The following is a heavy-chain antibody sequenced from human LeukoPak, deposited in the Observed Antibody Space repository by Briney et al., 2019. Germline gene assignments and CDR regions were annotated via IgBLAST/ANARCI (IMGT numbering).Heavy chain of an antibody. CDR3: ARERSGRFDY. CDR2: IYYSGST. D-gene: IGHD6-19*01. Sequence: SGTLSLTCTVSGGSISSGGYYWSWIRQHPGKGLEWIGYIYYSGSTYYNPSLKSRVTISVDTSKNQFSLKLSSVTAADTAVYYCARERSGRFDYWGQGTLVTVSS. V-gene: IGHV4-31*03. J-gene: IGHJ4*02. CDR1: GGSISSGGYY.